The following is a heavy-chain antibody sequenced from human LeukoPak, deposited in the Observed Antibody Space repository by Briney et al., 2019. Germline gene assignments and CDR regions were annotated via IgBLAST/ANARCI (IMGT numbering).Heavy chain of an antibody. J-gene: IGHJ4*02. CDR2: INPSSGST. CDR3: AGNLYYYDSSGTGAYYFDY. D-gene: IGHD3-22*01. CDR1: GYTFTSYY. V-gene: IGHV1-46*01. Sequence: ASVKVSCKASGYTFTSYYMHWVRQAPGQGLEWMGIINPSSGSTSYAQKFQGRVTMTTDTSTSTAYMELRSLRSDDTAVYYCAGNLYYYDSSGTGAYYFDYWGQGTLVTVSS.